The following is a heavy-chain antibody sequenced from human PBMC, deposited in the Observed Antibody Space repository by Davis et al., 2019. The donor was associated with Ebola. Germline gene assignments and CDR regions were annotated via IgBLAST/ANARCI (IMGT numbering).Heavy chain of an antibody. CDR3: TTVQRESSGWCPS. CDR1: GFTFSSYW. Sequence: PGGSLRLSCAASGFTFSSYWMHWVRQAPGKGLVWVSRINPDGSFTDYADSVKGRFSISRDSTSNTLYLQMNGLRAEDTAVYYCTTVQRESSGWCPSWGQGTLVTVSS. J-gene: IGHJ5*02. CDR2: INPDGSFT. V-gene: IGHV3-74*01. D-gene: IGHD6-19*01.